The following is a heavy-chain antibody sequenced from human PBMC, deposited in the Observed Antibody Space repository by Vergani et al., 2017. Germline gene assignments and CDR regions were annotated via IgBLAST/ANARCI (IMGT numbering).Heavy chain of an antibody. D-gene: IGHD2/OR15-2a*01. CDR3: ARHLSRFVWLPYYYYYYCMAG. J-gene: IGHJ6*02. CDR1: GYSFTSYW. V-gene: IGHV5-51*01. CDR2: IYPGDSDT. Sequence: EVQLVQSGAEVKKPGESLKISCKGSGYSFTSYWIGWVRQMPGKGLEWMGIIYPGDSDTRYSPSFQGQVTISTDKSISTAYLQWSSLKASDTAMYYCARHLSRFVWLPYYYYYYCMAGCSQGSTVSVSS.